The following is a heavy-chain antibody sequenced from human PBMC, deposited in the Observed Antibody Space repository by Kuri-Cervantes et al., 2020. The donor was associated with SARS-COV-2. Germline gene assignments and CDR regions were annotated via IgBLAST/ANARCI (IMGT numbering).Heavy chain of an antibody. CDR3: TKDLAGLGMTH. CDR1: GITVSTNY. CDR2: MWSGGSNK. J-gene: IGHJ4*02. V-gene: IGHV3-33*06. Sequence: GESLKISCAASGITVSTNYMNWVRQAPGKGLEWVAAMWSGGSNKYYADSVKGRFTISRDNSNNTLYLQMNILRSEDTAVYYCTKDLAGLGMTHWGQGTLVTVSS. D-gene: IGHD7-27*01.